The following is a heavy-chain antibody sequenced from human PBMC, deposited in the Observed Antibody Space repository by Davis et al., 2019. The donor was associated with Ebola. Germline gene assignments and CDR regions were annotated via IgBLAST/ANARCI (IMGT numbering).Heavy chain of an antibody. Sequence: AASVKVSCKASGFTFTSSAVQWVRQARGQRLEWIGWIVVGTGNTDHAQKFQERVTITRDMSTSTAYMELSSLRSEDTAVYYCAADRKGIQLWSRAYYYYGMDVWGQGTTVTVSS. CDR2: IVVGTGNT. D-gene: IGHD5-18*01. CDR1: GFTFTSSA. CDR3: AADRKGIQLWSRAYYYYGMDV. J-gene: IGHJ6*02. V-gene: IGHV1-58*01.